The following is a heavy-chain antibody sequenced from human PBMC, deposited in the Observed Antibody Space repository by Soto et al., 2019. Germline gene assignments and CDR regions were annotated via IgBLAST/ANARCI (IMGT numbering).Heavy chain of an antibody. V-gene: IGHV3-11*01. CDR1: GFTFSDYY. CDR3: AREFRGYDFWSGYSYYYYYYMDV. Sequence: GGSLRLSCAASGFTFSDYYMSWIRQAPGKGLEWVSYISSSGSTIYYADSVKGRFTISRDNAKNSLYLQMNSLRAEDTAVYYCAREFRGYDFWSGYSYYYYYYMDVWGKGTTVTVSS. J-gene: IGHJ6*03. CDR2: ISSSGSTI. D-gene: IGHD3-3*01.